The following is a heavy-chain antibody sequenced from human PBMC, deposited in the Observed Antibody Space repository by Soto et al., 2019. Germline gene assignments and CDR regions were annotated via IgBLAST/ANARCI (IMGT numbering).Heavy chain of an antibody. CDR2: INMDGTTI. CDR1: GFSFSTYW. Sequence: VGSLRLSCTPSGFSFSTYWMHWVRQAPGEGLAWVSRINMDGTTINYADSVKGRFTISRDNAKSTLYLQMNSLRDDDTAVYYCARAGSYRFDYWGLGTLVNVSS. D-gene: IGHD3-16*02. J-gene: IGHJ4*02. V-gene: IGHV3-74*01. CDR3: ARAGSYRFDY.